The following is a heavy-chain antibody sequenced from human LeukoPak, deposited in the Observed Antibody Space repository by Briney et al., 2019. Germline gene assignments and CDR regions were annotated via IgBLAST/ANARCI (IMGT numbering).Heavy chain of an antibody. D-gene: IGHD6-13*01. CDR2: IYYSGST. Sequence: SETLSLTCTVSGGSISSYYWSWIRQPPGKGLEWIGYIYYSGSTNYNPSLKRRVTISVDTSKNQFSLKLSSVTAADTAVYYCARGPYSSSWSVLYYYYMDVWGKGTTVTVSS. CDR1: GGSISSYY. V-gene: IGHV4-59*01. CDR3: ARGPYSSSWSVLYYYYMDV. J-gene: IGHJ6*03.